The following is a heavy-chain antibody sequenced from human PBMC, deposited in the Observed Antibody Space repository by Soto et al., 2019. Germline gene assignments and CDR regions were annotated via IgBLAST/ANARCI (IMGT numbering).Heavy chain of an antibody. CDR2: ISGSGGST. V-gene: IGHV3-23*01. CDR1: GFTFSSYA. J-gene: IGHJ6*03. CDR3: ANDQDGDYYYYYMDV. Sequence: EVQLLESGGGLVQPGGSLRLSSAASGFTFSSYAMSWVRQAPGKGLEWVSAISGSGGSTYYADSVKGRFTISRDNSKNTLYLQMNSLRAEDTAVYYCANDQDGDYYYYYMDVWGKGTTVTVSS. D-gene: IGHD4-17*01.